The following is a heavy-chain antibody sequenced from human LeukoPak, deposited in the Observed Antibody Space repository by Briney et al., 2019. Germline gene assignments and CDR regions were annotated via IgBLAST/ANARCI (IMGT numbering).Heavy chain of an antibody. D-gene: IGHD2-15*01. J-gene: IGHJ6*02. Sequence: SVKLSCKASGGTFSSYAISWVRQAPGQGLELMGGIIPIFGTANYAQKFQGRVTITADESTSTAYMELSSLRSEDTAVYYCARGMRLGYCSGGSCYSGLIDYYGMDVWGQGTTVTVSS. CDR3: ARGMRLGYCSGGSCYSGLIDYYGMDV. CDR2: IIPIFGTA. V-gene: IGHV1-69*01. CDR1: GGTFSSYA.